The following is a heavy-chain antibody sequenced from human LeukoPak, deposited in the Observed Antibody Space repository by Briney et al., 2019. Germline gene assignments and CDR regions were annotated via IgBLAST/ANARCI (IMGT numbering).Heavy chain of an antibody. CDR1: GFTFSDHY. Sequence: PGGSLRLSCVASGFTFSDHYMDWVRQAPGKGLEWVGRIKSKTDGGTTDYAAPVKGRFTISRDDSKNTLYLQMNSLKTEDTAVYYCTTDRAVGYFDYWGQGTLVTVSS. D-gene: IGHD6-19*01. V-gene: IGHV3-15*01. CDR3: TTDRAVGYFDY. J-gene: IGHJ4*02. CDR2: IKSKTDGGTT.